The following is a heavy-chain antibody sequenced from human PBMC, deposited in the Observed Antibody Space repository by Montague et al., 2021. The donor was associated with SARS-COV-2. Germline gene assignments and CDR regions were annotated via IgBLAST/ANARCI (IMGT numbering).Heavy chain of an antibody. CDR1: GDSISRYY. V-gene: IGHV4-4*07. Sequence: SETLSLTCSVSGDSISRYYWSWIRQSDGKGLEWIGRIYTWGYVXXXPALRSRVSMSVDTSKSQVSLNVTSVTAADTAVYYCARAIWHLDVWGRGILVTVSS. CDR3: ARAIWHLDV. J-gene: IGHJ2*01. CDR2: IYTWGYV.